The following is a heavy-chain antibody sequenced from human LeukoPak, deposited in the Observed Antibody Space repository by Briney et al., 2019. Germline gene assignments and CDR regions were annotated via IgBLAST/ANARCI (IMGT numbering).Heavy chain of an antibody. CDR3: VRDSGERGSGSYLIAY. J-gene: IGHJ4*02. D-gene: IGHD3-10*01. Sequence: ASVKVSCKASGYTFTGYYMHWVRQAPGQGLEWMGWINPNSGGTNYAQKFQGRVTMTRDTSISTAYMELSRLRSDDTAVYCCVRDSGERGSGSYLIAYWGQGTLVTVSS. CDR1: GYTFTGYY. CDR2: INPNSGGT. V-gene: IGHV1-2*02.